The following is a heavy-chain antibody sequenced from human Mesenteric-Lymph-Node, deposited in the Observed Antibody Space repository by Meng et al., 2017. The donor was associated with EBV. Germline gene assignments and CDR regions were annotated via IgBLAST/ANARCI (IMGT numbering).Heavy chain of an antibody. Sequence: QVQLVESGGGVVQPGRSLGLSCAASGFTFTNYGMHWVRQAPGKGLEWVAFISYDGSNTFYADSVKGRFTISRDNSRNTLYLQMNSLRSEDTAVYYCGKDLKVAGSTGLDYWGQGTLVTVSS. CDR3: GKDLKVAGSTGLDY. CDR2: ISYDGSNT. V-gene: IGHV3-30*18. D-gene: IGHD6-19*01. J-gene: IGHJ4*02. CDR1: GFTFTNYG.